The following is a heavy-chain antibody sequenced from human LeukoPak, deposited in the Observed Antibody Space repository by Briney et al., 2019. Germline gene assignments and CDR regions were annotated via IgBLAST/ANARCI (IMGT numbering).Heavy chain of an antibody. CDR1: GFTFNNAW. Sequence: PGGSLRLSCAASGFTFNNAWMSWVRQALGKGLEWVGRIKSKTDGGTTDYAAPVKGRFTISRDDSKNTLYLQMNSLKTEDTAVYYCITFSMIVVVITDWGQGTLVTVSS. CDR3: ITFSMIVVVITD. J-gene: IGHJ4*02. V-gene: IGHV3-15*01. CDR2: IKSKTDGGTT. D-gene: IGHD3-22*01.